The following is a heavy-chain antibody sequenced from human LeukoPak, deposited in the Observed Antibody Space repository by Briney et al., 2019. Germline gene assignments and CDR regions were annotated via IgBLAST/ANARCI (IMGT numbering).Heavy chain of an antibody. CDR2: TYYSGST. CDR1: GGSISSSSYY. J-gene: IGHJ4*02. CDR3: ASPVRLGY. Sequence: SETLSLTCTVSGGSISSSSYYWGWIRQPPGKGLEWIGSTYYSGSTYYNPSLKSRVTISVDTSKNQFSLKLSSVTAADTAVYYCASPVRLGYWGQGTLVTVSS. V-gene: IGHV4-39*01. D-gene: IGHD7-27*01.